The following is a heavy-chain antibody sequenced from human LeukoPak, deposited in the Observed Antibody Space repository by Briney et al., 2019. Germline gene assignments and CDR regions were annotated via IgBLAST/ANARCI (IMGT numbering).Heavy chain of an antibody. D-gene: IGHD1-1*01. CDR3: ARDHNYAFDN. Sequence: SGGSLRLSCTASGFPFIEYGMNWVRQVPGKGLEWIAYIGIDSGNTKYADSVRGRFTISADKTKNSLYLQMNSLRVDDTAVYYCARDHNYAFDNWGQGTLVSVAS. CDR1: GFPFIEYG. V-gene: IGHV3-48*01. CDR2: IGIDSGNT. J-gene: IGHJ4*02.